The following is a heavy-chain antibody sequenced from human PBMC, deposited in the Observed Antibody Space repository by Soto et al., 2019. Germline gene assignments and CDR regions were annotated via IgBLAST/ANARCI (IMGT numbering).Heavy chain of an antibody. CDR1: GGCFSRYA. D-gene: IGHD1-1*01. J-gene: IGHJ4*02. CDR2: INHSGST. V-gene: IGHV4-34*01. CDR3: ARGMSRRSGTTYFAY. Sequence: EDLCLTCAVYGGCFSRYAWACIRQPTGKELEWIGEINHSGSTNYNPSLKSRVTISVDTSKNHFSLKLSSVTAADTAVYYFARGMSRRSGTTYFAYWGQVPLVSVS.